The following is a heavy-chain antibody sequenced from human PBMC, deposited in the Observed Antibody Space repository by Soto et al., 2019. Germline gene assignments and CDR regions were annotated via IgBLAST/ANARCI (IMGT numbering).Heavy chain of an antibody. V-gene: IGHV4-31*03. CDR1: GGSISSGGYY. D-gene: IGHD3-10*01. J-gene: IGHJ6*02. Sequence: QVQLQESGPGLVKPSQTLSLTCTVSGGSISSGGYYWSWIRQHPGKGLEWIGYIYYSGSTYYNPSLKSRVTISVDTSKNQCSLKLSSVTAADTAVYYCARDRGSGSYYQNDGGMDLWGQGTTVTVSS. CDR3: ARDRGSGSYYQNDGGMDL. CDR2: IYYSGST.